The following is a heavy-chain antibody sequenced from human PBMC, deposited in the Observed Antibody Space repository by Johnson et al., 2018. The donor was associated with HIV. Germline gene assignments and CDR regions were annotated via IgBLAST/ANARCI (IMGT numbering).Heavy chain of an antibody. CDR1: GFTFSDYY. Sequence: QVQLVESGGGLVKPGGSLRLSCSASGFTFSDYYITWIRQAPGKGLEWISYISSSGSTIYYADSVKGRFTSSRDNSKNSLYLQMSSLSVEDTAGYYRARGSGVGAFDIWGQGTMVTVAS. V-gene: IGHV3-11*04. J-gene: IGHJ3*02. CDR3: ARGSGVGAFDI. D-gene: IGHD7-27*01. CDR2: ISSSGSTI.